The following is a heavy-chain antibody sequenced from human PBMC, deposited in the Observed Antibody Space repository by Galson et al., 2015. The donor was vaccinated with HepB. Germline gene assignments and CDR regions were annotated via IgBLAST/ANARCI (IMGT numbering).Heavy chain of an antibody. CDR1: GDSVSSNSAA. J-gene: IGHJ5*02. D-gene: IGHD6-13*01. V-gene: IGHV6-1*01. CDR2: TYYRSKWYN. Sequence: CAISGDSVSSNSAAWNWIRQSPSRGLEWLGRTYYRSKWYNDYAVSVKSRITINPDTSKYQFSLQLNSVTPEDTAVYYCAREQREQQLSISWFDPWGQGTLVTVSS. CDR3: AREQREQQLSISWFDP.